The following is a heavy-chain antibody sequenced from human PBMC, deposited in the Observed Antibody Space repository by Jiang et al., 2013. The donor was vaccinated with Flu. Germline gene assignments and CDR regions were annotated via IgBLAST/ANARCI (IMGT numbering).Heavy chain of an antibody. J-gene: IGHJ4*02. V-gene: IGHV4-59*08. Sequence: SLTCTVSGGSISTYYWSWIRQPPGKGLEWIGYIYYSGSTSYNPSLKSRVTISIDTSKNQFSLKLSSVIAADTAVYYCARRYSGTWGVDYWGQGTLVTVSS. CDR3: ARRYSGTWGVDY. D-gene: IGHD1-26*01. CDR2: IYYSGST. CDR1: GGSISTYY.